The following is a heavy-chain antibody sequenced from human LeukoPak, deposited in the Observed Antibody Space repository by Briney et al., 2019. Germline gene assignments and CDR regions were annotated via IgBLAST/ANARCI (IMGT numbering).Heavy chain of an antibody. CDR2: IYYSGST. Sequence: SETLSLTCTVSGGSISSSNYYWGWIRQPPGKGPEWIGSIYYSGSTYYNPSLKSRVTISVDTSKNQFSLKLNSVSAADTAVYYCARHPVLRYLGTWGQGTLVTVSS. J-gene: IGHJ4*02. V-gene: IGHV4-39*01. D-gene: IGHD3-9*01. CDR1: GGSISSSNYY. CDR3: ARHPVLRYLGT.